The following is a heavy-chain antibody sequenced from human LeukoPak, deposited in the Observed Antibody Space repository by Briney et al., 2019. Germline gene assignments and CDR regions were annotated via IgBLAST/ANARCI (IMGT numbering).Heavy chain of an antibody. CDR2: MYSDGSTT. J-gene: IGHJ4*02. Sequence: GRSLRLSCAASGFTVNNYGVHWVRQAPGKGLEWVAVMYSDGSTTFYGDSVKGRFTISRDNTKSTLFLQMNSLRADDTAVYYCARLVVTGIDYGGQGALVTVSS. V-gene: IGHV3-30*12. CDR1: GFTVNNYG. D-gene: IGHD2-21*02. CDR3: ARLVVTGIDY.